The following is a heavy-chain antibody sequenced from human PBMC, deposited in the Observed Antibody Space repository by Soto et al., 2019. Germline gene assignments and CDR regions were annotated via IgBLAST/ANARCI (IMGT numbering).Heavy chain of an antibody. CDR1: GFTFSSYA. V-gene: IGHV3-48*01. Sequence: GGSLRLSCAASGFTFSSYAMSWVRQAPGKGLEWVSYISSSGISSISSTIYYADSVKGRFTISRDNAKNSLYLQMNSLRADDTAVYYCARGANWFDPWGQGTLVTVSS. J-gene: IGHJ5*02. CDR2: ISSSGISSISSTI. CDR3: ARGANWFDP.